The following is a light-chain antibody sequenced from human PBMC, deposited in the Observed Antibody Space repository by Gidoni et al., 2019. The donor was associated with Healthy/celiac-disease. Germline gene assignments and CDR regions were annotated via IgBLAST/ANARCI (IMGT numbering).Light chain of an antibody. CDR2: DAS. J-gene: IGKJ4*01. V-gene: IGKV3-11*01. CDR3: QQRSNWPALT. Sequence: EIVLTQSPATLSLSPGERATLSCRASQSVSSYVAWYQQKPGQAPRLLIYDASNRATGIPARFSGSGSGTDFTLTISSLEPEDFAVYYCQQRSNWPALTFXGXTKVEIK. CDR1: QSVSSY.